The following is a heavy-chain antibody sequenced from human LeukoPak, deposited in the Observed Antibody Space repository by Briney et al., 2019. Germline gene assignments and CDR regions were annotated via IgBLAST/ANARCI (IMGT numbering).Heavy chain of an antibody. CDR3: ARPIVGDTWGAFEI. D-gene: IGHD1-26*01. CDR2: IYHSGST. CDR1: GYSMSSGYY. J-gene: IGHJ3*02. V-gene: IGHV4-38-2*01. Sequence: PSQTLSLTCAVSGYSMSSGYYWGWIRQPPGKGLEWIGSIYHSGSTYYNPSLKSRVTISVDTSRNQFSLKLSSVTAADTAVYYCARPIVGDTWGAFEIWGQGTMVTVSS.